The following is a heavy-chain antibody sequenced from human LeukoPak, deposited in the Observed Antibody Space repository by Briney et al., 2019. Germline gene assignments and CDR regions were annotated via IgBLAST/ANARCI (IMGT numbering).Heavy chain of an antibody. J-gene: IGHJ1*01. CDR2: IYYSGST. V-gene: IGHV4-31*03. CDR3: ARRAFDDFWSGS. D-gene: IGHD3-3*01. Sequence: PSQTLSLTCTVSGGSISSGGYYWSWIRQHPGKGLEWIGYIYYSGSTYYNPSLKSRVTISVDTSKNQFSLKLSSVTTADTAVYYCARRAFDDFWSGSWGQGTLVTVSS. CDR1: GGSISSGGYY.